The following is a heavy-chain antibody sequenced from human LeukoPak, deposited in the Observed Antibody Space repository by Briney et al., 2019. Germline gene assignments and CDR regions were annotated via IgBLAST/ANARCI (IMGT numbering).Heavy chain of an antibody. CDR1: GYTFTGYY. CDR3: ARGDYDYVWGSYRRNWFDP. CDR2: INPNSGGT. V-gene: IGHV1-2*02. J-gene: IGHJ5*02. D-gene: IGHD3-16*02. Sequence: WASVKVSCKASGYTFTGYYMHWVRQAPGQGLEWMGWINPNSGGTNYAQKFQGRVTMTRDTSISTAYMELSRLRSDDTAVYYCARGDYDYVWGSYRRNWFDPWGQGTLVTVSS.